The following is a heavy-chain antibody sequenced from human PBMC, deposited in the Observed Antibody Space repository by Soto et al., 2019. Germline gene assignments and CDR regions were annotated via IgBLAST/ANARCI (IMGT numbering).Heavy chain of an antibody. CDR2: IIPIFNST. V-gene: IGHV1-69*06. CDR1: GSRFSNYV. Sequence: QVQLVQSGAEVKTPGSSLKVSCKVSGSRFSNYVISWVRQAPGHGLEWLGRIIPIFNSTKYAQNFQGRVTLAADKSPSTASLELSSLRSDDTAVYYCDREGRGKKAGYNGLVSLGYWGQGTLVTVSS. D-gene: IGHD2-2*02. J-gene: IGHJ4*02. CDR3: DREGRGKKAGYNGLVSLGY.